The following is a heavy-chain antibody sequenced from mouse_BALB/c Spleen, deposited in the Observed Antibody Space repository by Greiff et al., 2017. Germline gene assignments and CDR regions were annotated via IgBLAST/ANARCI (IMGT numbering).Heavy chain of an antibody. V-gene: IGHV5-17*02. CDR3: ERRTSVHWYFDV. CDR2: ISSGTSTT. CDR1: GFTFSGFG. J-gene: IGHJ1*01. Sequence: EVQLVESGGGLVQPGGSRKLSCAASGFTFSGFGMHWVRQAPEKGLEWVAYISSGTSTTDYADTVKGRFTVSRDNPKNTLFLQMTSLRSEDTAMYYCERRTSVHWYFDVWGAGTTGTVSS.